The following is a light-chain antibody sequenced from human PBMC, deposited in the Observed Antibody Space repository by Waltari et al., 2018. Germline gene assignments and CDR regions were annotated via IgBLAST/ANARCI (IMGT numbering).Light chain of an antibody. CDR3: QEYDSLPVT. J-gene: IGKJ4*01. CDR2: KAS. Sequence: DIQMTQSPSTLSASVGDRVTFTCRASQSVKNNLAWYQQKPGKAPKVLIHKASRLESGVPSRFSGSGFGTDFILSISSLQPDDFATYDCQEYDSLPVTFGGGTSVEIK. CDR1: QSVKNN. V-gene: IGKV1-5*03.